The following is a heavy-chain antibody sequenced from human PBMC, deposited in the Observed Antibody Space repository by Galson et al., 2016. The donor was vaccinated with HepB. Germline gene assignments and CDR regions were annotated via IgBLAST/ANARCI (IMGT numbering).Heavy chain of an antibody. V-gene: IGHV3-23*01. CDR3: ASHLGGSSLDPCDI. J-gene: IGHJ3*02. CDR1: GLTFRSYA. Sequence: SLRLSCAASGLTFRSYAFSWLRQAPGKGLEWVSVSASGDITYYAHSVKGRFTISRDKSKNTLFLNMISLRAEDTASYYCASHLGGSSLDPCDIWGRGTMVTVAS. D-gene: IGHD3-16*01. CDR2: SASGDIT.